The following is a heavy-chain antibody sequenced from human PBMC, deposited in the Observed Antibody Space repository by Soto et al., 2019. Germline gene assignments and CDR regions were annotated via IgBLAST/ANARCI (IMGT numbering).Heavy chain of an antibody. Sequence: SVKVSCKASGGTFKSYAIRWVRQAPGQGLEWLGGIMPIFGTADYAQKFQERVTITRDLSTNTIYMDLSGLRSEDTAVYYCAASPSFWQNYYYAAMDVWGQGTTVTVSS. CDR2: IMPIFGTA. V-gene: IGHV1-69*05. CDR1: GGTFKSYA. J-gene: IGHJ6*02. CDR3: AASPSFWQNYYYAAMDV.